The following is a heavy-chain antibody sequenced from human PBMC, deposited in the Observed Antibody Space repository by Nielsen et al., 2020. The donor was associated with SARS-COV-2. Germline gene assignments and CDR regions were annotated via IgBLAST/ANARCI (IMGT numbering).Heavy chain of an antibody. CDR2: ISPGGDAT. CDR3: EAAAGDIDY. D-gene: IGHD6-13*01. V-gene: IGHV3-23*01. Sequence: GESLKISCAASGFTFSSYGMVWVRQAPGKGLEWLSHISPGGDATYYAGSVKGRFIISRDNSKNTVYLQMNSVRVEDTAVYYCEAAAGDIDYWGQGTLVTVSS. CDR1: GFTFSSYG. J-gene: IGHJ4*02.